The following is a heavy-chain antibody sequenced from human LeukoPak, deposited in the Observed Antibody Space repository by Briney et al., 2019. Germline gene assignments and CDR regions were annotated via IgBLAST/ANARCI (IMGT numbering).Heavy chain of an antibody. CDR3: AGGFGFDY. J-gene: IGHJ4*02. CDR2: INSDGSRT. D-gene: IGHD3-10*01. V-gene: IGHV3-74*01. Sequence: GGPLRLSCAASGFSFSTYWMHWVRQAPGKGLVWVSRINSDGSRTTYADSVKGRFTISRDNAKNTLYLQMNSLRAEDTAVYYCAGGFGFDYWGQGTLVTVSS. CDR1: GFSFSTYW.